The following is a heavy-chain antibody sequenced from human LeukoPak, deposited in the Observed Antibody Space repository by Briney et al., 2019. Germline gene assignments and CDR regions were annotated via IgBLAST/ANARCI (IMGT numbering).Heavy chain of an antibody. CDR2: INPNSGGT. D-gene: IGHD1-26*01. Sequence: GASVKVSCKASGYTFTGYYMHWVRQAPGQGLEWMGWINPNSGGTNYAQKFQGRVTMTRDTSISTVYMELSSLRSEDTAVYYCARASGSYYYYYYMDVWGKGTTVTVSS. V-gene: IGHV1-2*02. CDR3: ARASGSYYYYYYMDV. CDR1: GYTFTGYY. J-gene: IGHJ6*03.